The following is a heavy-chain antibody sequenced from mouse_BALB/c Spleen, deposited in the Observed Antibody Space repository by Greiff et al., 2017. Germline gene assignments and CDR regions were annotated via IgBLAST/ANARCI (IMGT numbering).Heavy chain of an antibody. CDR1: GYTFTSYT. Sequence: VQLQQSAAELARPGASVKMSCKASGYTFTSYTMHWVKQRPGQGLEWIGYINPSSGYTEYNQKFKDKTTLTADKSSSTAYMQLSSLTSEDSAVYYCARWGYFDVWGAGTTVTVSS. CDR2: INPSSGYT. CDR3: ARWGYFDV. J-gene: IGHJ1*01. V-gene: IGHV1-4*02.